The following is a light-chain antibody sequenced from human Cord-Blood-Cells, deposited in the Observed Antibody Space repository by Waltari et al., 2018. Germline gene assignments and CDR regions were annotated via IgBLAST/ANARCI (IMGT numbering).Light chain of an antibody. Sequence: QSVLTQPPSASGTPGKRVTISCSGSISNIGSNHVYWYQQLPGTAPKLLIYRNKQRPSGVPDRFSGSKSGTSASLAISGLLSEDEADYYCVAWDDSLSGWVFGGGTKLTVL. J-gene: IGLJ3*02. V-gene: IGLV1-47*01. CDR2: RNK. CDR1: ISNIGSNH. CDR3: VAWDDSLSGWV.